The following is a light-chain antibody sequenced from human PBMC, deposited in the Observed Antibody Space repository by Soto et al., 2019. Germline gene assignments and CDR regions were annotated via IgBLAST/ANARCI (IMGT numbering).Light chain of an antibody. CDR3: QSYDRSQRTYV. Sequence: QSVLTQPPSVSGAPGQRVTISCSGSSSNIGAGYDVNWYRQLPGTAPKLLIYGNSDRPSGVPDRFSGSKSGTSASLAITGLQAEDEADYFCQSYDRSQRTYVFGTATKLTVL. J-gene: IGLJ1*01. V-gene: IGLV1-40*01. CDR1: SSNIGAGYD. CDR2: GNS.